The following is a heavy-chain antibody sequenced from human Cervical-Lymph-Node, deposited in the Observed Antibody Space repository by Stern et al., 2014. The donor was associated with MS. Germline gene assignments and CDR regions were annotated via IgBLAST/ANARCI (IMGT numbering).Heavy chain of an antibody. Sequence: VQLVESGAEVKKPWSSVKVSCKASGGTFSTYAISWVRQAPGQGLEWMGRIIPIRVKRNYAQKFQGRVTITADKSTSTAYMELSSLRSEDTAVYYCARERGSGSYVDYWGQGTLVTVSS. J-gene: IGHJ4*02. V-gene: IGHV1-69*09. CDR3: ARERGSGSYVDY. CDR1: GGTFSTYA. CDR2: IIPIRVKR. D-gene: IGHD3-10*01.